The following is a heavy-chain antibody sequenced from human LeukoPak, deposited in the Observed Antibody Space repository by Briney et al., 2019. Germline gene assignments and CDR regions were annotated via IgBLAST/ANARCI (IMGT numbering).Heavy chain of an antibody. J-gene: IGHJ6*02. CDR3: ARFQQLAHKTYYYYYYGMDV. V-gene: IGHV4-34*01. CDR1: GGSFSGYY. CDR2: INHSGST. Sequence: SETLSLTCAVYGGSFSGYYWSWIRQPPGKGLEWIGEINHSGSTNYNPSLKSRVTISVDTSKNQFSLKLSSVTAADTAVYYCARFQQLAHKTYYYYYYGMDVWGQGTTVTVSS. D-gene: IGHD6-13*01.